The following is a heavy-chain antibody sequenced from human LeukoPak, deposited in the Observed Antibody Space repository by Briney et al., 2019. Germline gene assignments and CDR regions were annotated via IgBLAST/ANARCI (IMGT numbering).Heavy chain of an antibody. CDR1: GFTFKKAW. CDR2: IKTTAEGATI. CDR3: TTRVVTTNDN. J-gene: IGHJ4*02. D-gene: IGHD2-21*02. V-gene: IGHV3-15*01. Sequence: GGSLRLSCSASGFTFKKAWMNWVRQAPGKVLEWVGRIKTTAEGATIDYPAPVKGRFTASRDDSKNTLYLQMDDLKTEDTAVYYCTTRVVTTNDNWGQGTLVTVSS.